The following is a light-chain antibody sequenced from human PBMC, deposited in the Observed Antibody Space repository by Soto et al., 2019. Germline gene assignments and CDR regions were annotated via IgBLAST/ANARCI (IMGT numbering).Light chain of an antibody. CDR2: AAS. CDR3: QQYNNWPRT. CDR1: QSVRSSY. Sequence: EIVLTQSPDTLSLSPGESATLSCRASQSVRSSYLAWYQQTPGQTPRLLIYAASTRATGIPARFSGSGSGTEFTLTISSLQSEDFAVYYCQQYNNWPRTFGQGTKVDIK. J-gene: IGKJ1*01. V-gene: IGKV3-15*01.